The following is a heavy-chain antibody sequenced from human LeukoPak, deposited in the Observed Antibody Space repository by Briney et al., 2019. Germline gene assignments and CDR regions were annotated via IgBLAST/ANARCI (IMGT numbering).Heavy chain of an antibody. V-gene: IGHV3-21*01. CDR2: FCGNGG. J-gene: IGHJ4*02. Sequence: GGSLRLSCAASGFTFSSYSMNWVRQAPGKGLEWVSSFCGNGGYYADSVKGRFTISRDNAQNSLYLQMDSLRAEDTAVFYCARRTYSSGHYDYWGQGTLVTVSS. D-gene: IGHD6-19*01. CDR3: ARRTYSSGHYDY. CDR1: GFTFSSYS.